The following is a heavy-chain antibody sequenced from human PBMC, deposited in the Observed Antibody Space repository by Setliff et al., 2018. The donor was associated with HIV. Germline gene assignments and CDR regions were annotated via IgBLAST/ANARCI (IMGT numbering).Heavy chain of an antibody. CDR1: GLTFNRYW. CDR3: AKSLSPGDYYNFLSGYSPFDY. CDR2: TKYDGSES. D-gene: IGHD3-3*01. V-gene: IGHV3-7*03. Sequence: GGSLRLSCVVSGLTFNRYWMSWVRQVPGKGLEWVSNTKYDGSESYYVDSVKGRFIASTDNAKNSLFLQMKSLRVEDTALYCCAKSLSPGDYYNFLSGYSPFDYWGQGTRVTVSS. J-gene: IGHJ4*02.